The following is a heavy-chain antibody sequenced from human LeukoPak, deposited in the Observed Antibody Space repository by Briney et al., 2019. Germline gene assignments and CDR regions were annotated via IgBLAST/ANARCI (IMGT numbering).Heavy chain of an antibody. CDR1: GYSFTSDW. J-gene: IGHJ6*02. CDR3: ASHLYCSSTSCYGEGYYYGMDV. D-gene: IGHD2-2*01. Sequence: PGESLKISCMGSGYSFTSDWIGWVRQMPGKGLEWMGIIYPGDSDTRYSPSFQGQVTISADKSISTAYLQWSSLKASDTAMYYCASHLYCSSTSCYGEGYYYGMDVWGQGTTVTVSS. CDR2: IYPGDSDT. V-gene: IGHV5-51*01.